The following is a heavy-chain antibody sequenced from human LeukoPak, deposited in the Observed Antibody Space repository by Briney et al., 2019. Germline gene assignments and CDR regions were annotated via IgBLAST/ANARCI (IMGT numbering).Heavy chain of an antibody. CDR2: INNDGRST. CDR3: VRDRAVSPFPPDAFDM. CDR1: GFTFSNYW. J-gene: IGHJ3*02. Sequence: PGGSLRLSCAASGFTFSNYWMHWVRQAPGKGLEWVSRINNDGRSTKYADSVKGRFTISRDNAKNTLYLQMNSLRAEDTAVYYCVRDRAVSPFPPDAFDMWGQGTMVTVAS. D-gene: IGHD4-17*01. V-gene: IGHV3-74*01.